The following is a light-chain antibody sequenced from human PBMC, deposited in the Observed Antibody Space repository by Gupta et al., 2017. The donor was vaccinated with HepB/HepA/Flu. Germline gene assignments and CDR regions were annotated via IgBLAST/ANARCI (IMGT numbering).Light chain of an antibody. J-gene: IGKJ4*01. CDR3: QQYGRSPLT. CDR1: QIINSNF. Sequence: EIVLTQSPGTLSLCPGERATLSCRASQIINSNFLAWYQQNPGQAPRLLIYGAFSRATVIPDRFSGSGSGTDFTLTISRLEPEYFAVYYCQQYGRSPLTFGGGTKVEIK. V-gene: IGKV3-20*01. CDR2: GAF.